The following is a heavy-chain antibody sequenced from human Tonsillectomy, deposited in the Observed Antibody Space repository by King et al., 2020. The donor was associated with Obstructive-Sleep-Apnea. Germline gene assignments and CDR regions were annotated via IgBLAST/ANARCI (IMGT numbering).Heavy chain of an antibody. Sequence: VQLVQSGGGLVQPGGSLRLSCAASGFTVSSNYMSWVRQAPGKGLEWVSLIYSGGSTYYADSVKGRFTVSRHTSNNTLYLQMNSLRAEDTAVYYCARGDYYYYYAMAVWGQGTTVTVSS. CDR3: ARGDYYYYYAMAV. V-gene: IGHV3-53*04. J-gene: IGHJ6*02. CDR1: GFTVSSNY. CDR2: IYSGGST.